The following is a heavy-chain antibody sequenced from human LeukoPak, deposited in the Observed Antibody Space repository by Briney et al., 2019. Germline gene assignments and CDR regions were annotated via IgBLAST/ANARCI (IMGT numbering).Heavy chain of an antibody. J-gene: IGHJ4*02. CDR2: INPNSGGT. V-gene: IGHV1-2*02. CDR3: AREPFGTGEFGVVIAPFDY. Sequence: ASVKVSCKASGYTFTGYYMHWVRQAPGQGREGMGWINPNSGGTNYAQKSQGRVTMTRDTSISTAYMELSRLRSDDTAVYYCAREPFGTGEFGVVIAPFDYWGQGTLVTVSS. CDR1: GYTFTGYY. D-gene: IGHD3-3*01.